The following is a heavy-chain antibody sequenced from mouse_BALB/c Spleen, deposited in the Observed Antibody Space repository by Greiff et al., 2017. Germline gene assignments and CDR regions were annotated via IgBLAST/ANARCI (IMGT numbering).Heavy chain of an antibody. V-gene: IGHV5-6-3*01. CDR2: INSNGGST. D-gene: IGHD1-2*01. J-gene: IGHJ4*01. CDR1: GFTFSSYG. Sequence: EVMLVESGGGLVQPGGSLKLSCAASGFTFSSYGMSWVRQTPDKRLELVATINSNGGSTYYPDSVKGRFTISRDNAKNTLYLQMSSLKSEDTAMYYCARGGEPYYGYAYYYAMDDWGQGTSVTVSS. CDR3: ARGGEPYYGYAYYYAMDD.